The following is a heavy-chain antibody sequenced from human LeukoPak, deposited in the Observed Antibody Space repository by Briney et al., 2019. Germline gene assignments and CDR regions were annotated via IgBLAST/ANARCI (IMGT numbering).Heavy chain of an antibody. CDR2: IYTSGST. CDR3: ARESRGYSYGPTRNLDY. D-gene: IGHD5-18*01. V-gene: IGHV4-4*07. CDR1: GGSISSYY. Sequence: SETLSLTCTVSGGSISSYYWSWIRQPAGKGLEWIGRIYTSGSTNYNPSLKSRVTMSVDTSKNQFSLKLSSVTAADTAVYYCARESRGYSYGPTRNLDYWGQGTLVTVSS. J-gene: IGHJ4*02.